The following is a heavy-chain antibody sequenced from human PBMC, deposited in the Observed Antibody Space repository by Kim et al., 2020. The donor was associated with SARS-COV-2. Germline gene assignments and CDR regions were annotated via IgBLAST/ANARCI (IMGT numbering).Heavy chain of an antibody. V-gene: IGHV1-46*01. CDR2: INPSGGST. D-gene: IGHD2-2*01. CDR1: GYTFTSYY. J-gene: IGHJ5*02. CDR3: ARGGIDIVVVPAATGDLFDP. Sequence: ASVKVSCKASGYTFTSYYMHWVRQAPGQGLEWMGIINPSGGSTSYAQKFQGRVTMTRDTSTSTVYMELSSLRSEDTAVYYCARGGIDIVVVPAATGDLFDPWGQGTLVTVSS.